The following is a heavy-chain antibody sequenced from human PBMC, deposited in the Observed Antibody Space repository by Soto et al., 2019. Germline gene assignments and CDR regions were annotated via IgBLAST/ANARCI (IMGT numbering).Heavy chain of an antibody. CDR2: ISSSSSTI. Sequence: GGSLRLSCAASGFTFSSYSMNWVRQAPGKGLEWVSYISSSSSTIYYADSVKGRFTISRDNAKNSLYLQMNSLRAEDTAVYYCARDHSPEWLLSRFGFYDYWGQGTLVTVSS. J-gene: IGHJ4*02. D-gene: IGHD3-3*01. CDR1: GFTFSSYS. CDR3: ARDHSPEWLLSRFGFYDY. V-gene: IGHV3-48*01.